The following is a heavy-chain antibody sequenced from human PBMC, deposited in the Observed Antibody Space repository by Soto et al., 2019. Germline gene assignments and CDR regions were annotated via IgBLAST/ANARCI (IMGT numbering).Heavy chain of an antibody. CDR3: GRGKGILLWLGAKNWFAP. Sequence: SETLSLTCAVYGGSFSGYYWSWIRQPPGKGLEWIGEINHSGSTNYNPSLKSRVTISVDTSKNQFSLNLSSVTAADTAVYYCGRGKGILLWLGAKNWFAPGGQGTLVT. CDR2: INHSGST. V-gene: IGHV4-34*01. D-gene: IGHD3-10*01. CDR1: GGSFSGYY. J-gene: IGHJ5*02.